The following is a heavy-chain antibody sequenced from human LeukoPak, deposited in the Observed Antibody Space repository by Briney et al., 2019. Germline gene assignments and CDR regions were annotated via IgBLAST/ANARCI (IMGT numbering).Heavy chain of an antibody. D-gene: IGHD3-22*01. V-gene: IGHV3-33*01. CDR2: IWYDGSNK. CDR3: ARVGVYYDSSGYYSD. CDR1: GFTFSSYG. J-gene: IGHJ4*02. Sequence: GGSLRLSCAASGFTFSSYGMHWVRQAPGKGLEWVAVIWYDGSNKYYADSVKGRFTISRDNSKNTLYLQMNSLRAEDTAVYYCARVGVYYDSSGYYSDWGQGTLVTVSS.